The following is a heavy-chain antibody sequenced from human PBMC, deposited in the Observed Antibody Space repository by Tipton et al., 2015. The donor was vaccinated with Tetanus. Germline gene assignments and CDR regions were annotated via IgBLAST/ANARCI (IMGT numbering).Heavy chain of an antibody. CDR1: GASMSSSSYY. Sequence: GLVKPSETLSLTCNVSGASMSSSSYYWDWIRQPPGKGLEWIGSIYYSGSSYYNPSLESRVTISLDTSKNRFSLKLTSVTAADAAVYYCARANYDSSKKGPFDSWGQGSLVIASS. CDR2: IYYSGSS. D-gene: IGHD1-7*01. V-gene: IGHV4-39*02. J-gene: IGHJ4*02. CDR3: ARANYDSSKKGPFDS.